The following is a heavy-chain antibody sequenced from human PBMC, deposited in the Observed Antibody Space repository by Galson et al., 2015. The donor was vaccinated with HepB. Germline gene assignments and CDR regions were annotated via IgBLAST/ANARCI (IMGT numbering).Heavy chain of an antibody. CDR3: PSLAYDAFDM. Sequence: LSFAASGITFSDYFLSWIRQAPGKGLEWISYISHSGSAIYYADSVKGRFTFSRDNAKNSLYLQMDSLRAEDTDVYYCPSLAYDAFDMWGQGTMVTVSS. CDR1: GITFSDYF. J-gene: IGHJ3*02. CDR2: ISHSGSAI. V-gene: IGHV3-11*01.